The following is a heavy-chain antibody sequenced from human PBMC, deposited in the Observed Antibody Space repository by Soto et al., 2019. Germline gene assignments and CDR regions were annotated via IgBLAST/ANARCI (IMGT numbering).Heavy chain of an antibody. CDR2: INAGNGNT. Sequence: GASVKVSCKASGYTFTTYAMQWVRQAPGQRLEWMGGINAGNGNTKYSQKFQGRVTITRDTSASTAYMELSSLRSEDTAVYYCARGKKKDYGDYHGYGGAYFDYWGQGTLVTVSS. D-gene: IGHD4-17*01. J-gene: IGHJ4*02. V-gene: IGHV1-3*01. CDR3: ARGKKKDYGDYHGYGGAYFDY. CDR1: GYTFTTYA.